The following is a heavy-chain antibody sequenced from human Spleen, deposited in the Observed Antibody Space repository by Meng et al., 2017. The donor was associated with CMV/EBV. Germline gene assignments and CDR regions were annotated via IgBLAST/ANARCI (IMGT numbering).Heavy chain of an antibody. Sequence: ASVKVSCKASGYSFNGYYMHWVRQAPGQGLEWMGWINPSSGGTNYAQKFQGRVTMTRDTSISTAYMELSRLRSEDTAVYYCARDLTVVVIAAIPGHYYAMDVWGQGTTVTVSS. D-gene: IGHD2-2*02. CDR3: ARDLTVVVIAAIPGHYYAMDV. V-gene: IGHV1-2*02. CDR2: INPSSGGT. CDR1: GYSFNGYY. J-gene: IGHJ6*02.